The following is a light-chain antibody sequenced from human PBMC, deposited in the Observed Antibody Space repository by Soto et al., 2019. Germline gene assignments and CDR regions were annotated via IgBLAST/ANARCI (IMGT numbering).Light chain of an antibody. CDR2: GNN. V-gene: IGLV1-40*01. J-gene: IGLJ2*01. CDR1: SSNTGAGYD. CDR3: QSYDNSLGVV. Sequence: QPVLTQPPSVSGAPGQRVTISCTGSSSNTGAGYDVHWYQQLPGTAPKLLIYGNNNRPSGVPDRFSGSKSGTSASLAITGLQAEDEADYYCQSYDNSLGVVFGGGTKLTVL.